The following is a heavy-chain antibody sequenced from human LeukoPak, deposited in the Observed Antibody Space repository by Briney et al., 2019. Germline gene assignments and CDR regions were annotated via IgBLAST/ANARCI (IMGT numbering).Heavy chain of an antibody. Sequence: AGGSLRLSCSVSAFTFSTYVMHWVRQAPGKGLEYVSAISSNGDNTYYADSVKGRFTISRDNSKNTLYLQMSSLRADDTAVYYCVRGTGYWGQGTLVTVSS. CDR2: ISSNGDNT. J-gene: IGHJ4*02. CDR3: VRGTGY. V-gene: IGHV3-64D*06. CDR1: AFTFSTYV.